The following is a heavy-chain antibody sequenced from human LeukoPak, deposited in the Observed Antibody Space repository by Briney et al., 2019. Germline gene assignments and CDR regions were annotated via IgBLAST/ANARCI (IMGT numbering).Heavy chain of an antibody. D-gene: IGHD2-15*01. V-gene: IGHV5-51*02. Sequence: GESLKISCKGSGYRFTSCWSGWVRQMPGKGLEWMGIIYPVDSDTSYSPFFQGQSTFSAATSISPAYCHWSSLKASDTAMYYCATLVRPQGCYDYWGQGTLVTDSS. CDR2: IYPVDSDT. J-gene: IGHJ4*02. CDR3: ATLVRPQGCYDY. CDR1: GYRFTSCW.